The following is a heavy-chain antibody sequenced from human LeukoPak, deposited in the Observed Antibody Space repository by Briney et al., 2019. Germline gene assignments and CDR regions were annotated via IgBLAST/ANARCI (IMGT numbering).Heavy chain of an antibody. CDR1: GFTFSYHS. Sequence: KPGGSLRLSCAASGFTFSYHSMNWVRQAPGKGLEWVSSISSSSSYIYYADSVKGRFTISGDNAKNSLYLQMNSLRAEDTAIYYCARGFSGSYYTKDFDYWGQGALVTVSS. D-gene: IGHD3-10*01. J-gene: IGHJ4*02. CDR3: ARGFSGSYYTKDFDY. V-gene: IGHV3-21*01. CDR2: ISSSSSYI.